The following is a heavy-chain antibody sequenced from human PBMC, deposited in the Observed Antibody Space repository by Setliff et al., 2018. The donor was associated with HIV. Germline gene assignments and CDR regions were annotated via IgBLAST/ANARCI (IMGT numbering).Heavy chain of an antibody. CDR2: ISSSSRTI. J-gene: IGHJ3*02. D-gene: IGHD6-19*01. CDR1: GFTFSSYS. CDR3: ARDQEWLVEVEGDALHI. Sequence: GGSLRLSCAASGFTFSSYSMNWVRQAPEKGLEWVSYISSSSRTIYYADSVKGRFTISRDNFKNTLFLQMNSLRAEDTAVYYCARDQEWLVEVEGDALHIWGQGTMVTVSS. V-gene: IGHV3-48*01.